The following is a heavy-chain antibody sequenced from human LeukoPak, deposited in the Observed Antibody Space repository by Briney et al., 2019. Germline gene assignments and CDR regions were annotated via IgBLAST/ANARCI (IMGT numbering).Heavy chain of an antibody. CDR1: GFTFSDYY. V-gene: IGHV3-11*01. CDR2: ISSSGSTI. J-gene: IGHJ4*02. D-gene: IGHD1-26*01. Sequence: KPGGSLRLSCAASGFTFSDYYMSWIRQAPGKGLERVSYISSSGSTIYYADSVKGRFTIFRDNAKNSLYLQMNSLRAEGTAVYYCTRRGGRPKAGALDYWGQGTLVTVSS. CDR3: TRRGGRPKAGALDY.